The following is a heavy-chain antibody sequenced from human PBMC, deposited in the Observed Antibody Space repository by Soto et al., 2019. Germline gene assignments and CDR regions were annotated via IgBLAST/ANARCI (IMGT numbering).Heavy chain of an antibody. CDR3: ARVRDYLFDY. D-gene: IGHD4-17*01. J-gene: IGHJ4*02. V-gene: IGHV4-34*01. Sequence: AAPLSLTCTVSGGSFIGYYWSWIRQPPGKGLEWIGEINHSGGTNYNPSLKSRVTISVDTSKNQFSLKLSSVTAADTAVYYCARVRDYLFDYWGQGTLVTVSS. CDR2: INHSGGT. CDR1: GGSFIGYY.